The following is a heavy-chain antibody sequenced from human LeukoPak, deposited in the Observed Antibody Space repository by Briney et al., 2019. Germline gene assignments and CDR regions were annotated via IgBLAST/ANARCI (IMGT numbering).Heavy chain of an antibody. D-gene: IGHD5-12*01. CDR3: ARHGGQWLLRYYCDY. CDR2: IYYSGST. J-gene: IGHJ4*02. V-gene: IGHV4-39*01. Sequence: PSETLSLTCTVSGGSISSSSYYWGWIRQPPGKGLEWIGSIYYSGSTYYNPSLKSRVTISVDTSKNQFSLKLTSVTAADTAVYYCARHGGQWLLRYYCDYWGQGTLVTVSS. CDR1: GGSISSSSYY.